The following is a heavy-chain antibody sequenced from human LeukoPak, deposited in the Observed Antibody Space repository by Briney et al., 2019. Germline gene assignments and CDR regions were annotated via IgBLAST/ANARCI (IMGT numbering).Heavy chain of an antibody. J-gene: IGHJ6*02. Sequence: GGSLRLSCAASGFTFSSYGMHWVRQAPGKGLEWVAVISYDGSNKYYADSVKGRFTISRDNSKNTLYLQMNSLRAEDTAVYYCAKGYSSSWYNTYYYYYGMDVWGQGTTVTVSS. CDR3: AKGYSSSWYNTYYYYYGMDV. CDR1: GFTFSSYG. V-gene: IGHV3-30*18. CDR2: ISYDGSNK. D-gene: IGHD6-13*01.